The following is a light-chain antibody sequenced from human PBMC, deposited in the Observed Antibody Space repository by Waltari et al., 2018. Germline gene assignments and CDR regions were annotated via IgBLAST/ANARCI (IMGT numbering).Light chain of an antibody. Sequence: SFELTQPPSVSVSPGQTARITCSGDALPNQNTYWYQQKPGQAPLLLIFQDTARPAGIPDRFSGSTSWATVMLTISGVLAEDEADYYCQSAASSGLSVVFGGGTKLTVL. J-gene: IGLJ2*01. V-gene: IGLV3-25*03. CDR3: QSAASSGLSVV. CDR1: ALPNQN. CDR2: QDT.